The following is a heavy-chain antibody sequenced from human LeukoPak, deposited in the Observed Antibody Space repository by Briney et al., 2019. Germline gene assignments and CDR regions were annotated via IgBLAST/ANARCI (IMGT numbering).Heavy chain of an antibody. CDR3: ARYVRVCSLPRLYFDY. D-gene: IGHD2-15*01. V-gene: IGHV4-30-4*01. Sequence: SQTLSLTCTVSGGSISSGDFYWSGIRQPPGEGLEYIGFIYYSGTTYYNPSLESRITISIDKSKNQFSLKLRSVTAADTAVYYCARYVRVCSLPRLYFDYWGQGTLVTVSS. CDR2: IYYSGTT. J-gene: IGHJ4*02. CDR1: GGSISSGDFY.